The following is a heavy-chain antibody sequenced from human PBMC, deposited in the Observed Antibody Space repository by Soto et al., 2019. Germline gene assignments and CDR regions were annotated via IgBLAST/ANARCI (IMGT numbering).Heavy chain of an antibody. CDR2: VKQDGSEE. Sequence: GGSLRLSCAASGYSISTYWMSWVRQATGKGLEWVANVKQDGSEEYYVDSVKGRFTISRDNAKNSLYLQMNSLRAEDTAVYYCAKDGGPVYCNSPGCSAKHFDYWGQGT. V-gene: IGHV3-7*01. CDR3: AKDGGPVYCNSPGCSAKHFDY. CDR1: GYSISTYW. D-gene: IGHD2-2*01. J-gene: IGHJ4*02.